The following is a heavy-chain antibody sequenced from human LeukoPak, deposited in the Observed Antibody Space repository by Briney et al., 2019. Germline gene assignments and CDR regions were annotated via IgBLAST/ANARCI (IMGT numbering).Heavy chain of an antibody. V-gene: IGHV3-53*01. CDR3: TRGHAAMGDY. Sequence: GGSLRLSCGASVFTVISNYMTWVRQAPGKGLECVPVIHSNDDTYYAASVRGRFTISRDSSNHMLYLQMNSLRAEDTAVYYCTRGHAAMGDYWGQGTLVTVSS. D-gene: IGHD5-18*01. J-gene: IGHJ4*02. CDR1: VFTVISNY. CDR2: IHSNDDT.